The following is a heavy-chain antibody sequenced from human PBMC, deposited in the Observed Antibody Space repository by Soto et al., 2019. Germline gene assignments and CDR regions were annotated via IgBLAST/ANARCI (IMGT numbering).Heavy chain of an antibody. J-gene: IGHJ6*02. CDR3: ASTYDSSGFFGYFYFGMDV. D-gene: IGHD3-22*01. CDR1: GYTFTSYG. CDR2: INTYNGNT. Sequence: ASVKVSCKASGYTFTSYGISWVRQAPGRGLEWLGWINTYNGNTNYAQNLQGRVTMTTDTSTSTAYMELRGLRSDDTAVYYCASTYDSSGFFGYFYFGMDVWGQGTTVTVSS. V-gene: IGHV1-18*01.